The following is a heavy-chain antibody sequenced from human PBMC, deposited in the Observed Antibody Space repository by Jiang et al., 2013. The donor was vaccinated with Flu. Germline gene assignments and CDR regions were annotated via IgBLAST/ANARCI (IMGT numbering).Heavy chain of an antibody. Sequence: GAEVKKPGESLRISCEASGYNFTNYWISWVRQMPGKGLEWMGRFDPTDSYVNYSPSFRGHVTISGDKSVTTAYLQWSSLKASDTAIYYCARLSGGTLDYWGQGILVTVSS. CDR1: GYNFTNYW. J-gene: IGHJ4*02. CDR3: ARLSGGTLDY. D-gene: IGHD1-14*01. V-gene: IGHV5-10-1*01. CDR2: FDPTDSYV.